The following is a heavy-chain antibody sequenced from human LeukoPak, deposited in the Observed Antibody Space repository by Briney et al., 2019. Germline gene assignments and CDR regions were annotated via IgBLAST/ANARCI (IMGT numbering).Heavy chain of an antibody. CDR1: GFPFIEYS. D-gene: IGHD1-1*01. CDR3: ARDHNYAFDN. J-gene: IGHJ4*02. Sequence: GGSLRLSCTASGFPFIEYSMNWVRQAPGKWLEWISYIGIDSGNTKYADSVRGRFTISADKAKNSLYLQMNSLRVEDTAVYYCARDHNYAFDNWGQGTLVSVAS. V-gene: IGHV3-48*01. CDR2: IGIDSGNT.